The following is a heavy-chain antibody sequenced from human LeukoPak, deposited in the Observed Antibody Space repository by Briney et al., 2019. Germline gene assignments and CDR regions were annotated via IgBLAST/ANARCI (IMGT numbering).Heavy chain of an antibody. CDR1: GFTVSSNY. Sequence: GGSLRLSXAASGFTVSSNYMSWVRQAPGKGLEWVSVIYSGGSTYYADSVKGRFTISRDNSKNTLYLQMNSLRAEDTAVYYCARGIAAHFDYWGQGTLVTVSS. V-gene: IGHV3-66*02. D-gene: IGHD6-13*01. CDR3: ARGIAAHFDY. J-gene: IGHJ4*02. CDR2: IYSGGST.